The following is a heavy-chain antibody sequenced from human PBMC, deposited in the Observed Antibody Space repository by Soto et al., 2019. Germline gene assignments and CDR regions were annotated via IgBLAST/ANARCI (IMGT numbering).Heavy chain of an antibody. CDR1: GGSISSYY. V-gene: IGHV4-59*01. Sequence: QVQLQESGPGLVKPSETLSLTCTVSGGSISSYYWSWIRQPPGKGLEWIGYIYYSGSTNYNPSLKSRVTVPVDTSKIQFSLKLSSVTAADTAVYYCARDLAGFDYWGQGTLVTVSS. CDR2: IYYSGST. CDR3: ARDLAGFDY. J-gene: IGHJ4*02.